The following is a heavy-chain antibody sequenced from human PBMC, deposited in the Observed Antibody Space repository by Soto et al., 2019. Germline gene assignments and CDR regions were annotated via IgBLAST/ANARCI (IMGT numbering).Heavy chain of an antibody. J-gene: IGHJ4*02. D-gene: IGHD3-10*01. CDR1: GFTFSSFW. V-gene: IGHV3-74*01. CDR3: AKRGVDTFALAY. Sequence: EVQLVESGGGLVQPGGSLRLSCAVSGFTFSSFWMHWVRQAPGEGLVWVSRINTDGSSTSYADSVKGRFTISRDNAKNTVYLQMNSLRVEDTAMYYCAKRGVDTFALAYWGQGTLVTVSS. CDR2: INTDGSST.